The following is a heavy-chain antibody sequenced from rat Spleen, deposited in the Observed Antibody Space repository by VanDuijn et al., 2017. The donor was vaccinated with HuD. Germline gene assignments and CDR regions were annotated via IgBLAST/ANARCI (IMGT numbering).Heavy chain of an antibody. V-gene: IGHV5-29*01. CDR2: IIYDGTRT. CDR3: SKKAGTGDFDY. CDR1: GFTFSNYG. D-gene: IGHD4-2*01. J-gene: IGHJ2*01. Sequence: EVQLVESGGGLVQPGGTLKLSCAASGFTFSNYGMAWVRQAPKKGLEWVATIIYDGTRTHYRDSVMGRFTISRDNAKSTLYLQMDSLRSEDTATYYCSKKAGTGDFDYWGQGVMVTVSS.